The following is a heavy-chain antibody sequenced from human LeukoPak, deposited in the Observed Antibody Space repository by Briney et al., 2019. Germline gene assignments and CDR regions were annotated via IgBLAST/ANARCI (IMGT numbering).Heavy chain of an antibody. V-gene: IGHV4-4*07. CDR3: ARVGGWFDAFDI. CDR1: GDSISNHY. D-gene: IGHD6-19*01. J-gene: IGHJ3*02. Sequence: PSETLSLTCTVSGDSISNHYWCWIRQPAGQGLEWIGRIYASGSTNYNPSLKSRVTMSVELAKNHCPLALNAVAAADTAVYYCARVGGWFDAFDIGGEDTRVTVPS. CDR2: IYASGST.